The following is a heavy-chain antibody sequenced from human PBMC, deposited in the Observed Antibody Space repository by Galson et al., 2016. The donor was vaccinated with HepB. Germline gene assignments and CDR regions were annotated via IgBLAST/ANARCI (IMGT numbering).Heavy chain of an antibody. V-gene: IGHV3-30*18. D-gene: IGHD3-10*01. CDR3: AKPRYYYGSGNYGMDG. Sequence: SLRLSCAASGFLFSDYGMHWVRQAPGKGLEWVAVIAYDGTNDHYADSVRGRFTISRENSQNTLYLQMTSLRREDTAVYYCAKPRYYYGSGNYGMDGWGQGTTVTVSS. J-gene: IGHJ6*02. CDR1: GFLFSDYG. CDR2: IAYDGTND.